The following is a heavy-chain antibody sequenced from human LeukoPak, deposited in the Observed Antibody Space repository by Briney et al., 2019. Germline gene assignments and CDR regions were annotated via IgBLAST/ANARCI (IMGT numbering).Heavy chain of an antibody. Sequence: SETLSLTCTVSGGSISSYYWSWIRQPAGKGLEWIGRIYTSGSTNYNPSLKSRVTISVDTSKNQFSLKLSSVTAADTAVYYCARVRVTSGAFDIWGQGTMVTVSS. D-gene: IGHD5-18*01. V-gene: IGHV4-4*07. CDR2: IYTSGST. CDR1: GGSISSYY. J-gene: IGHJ3*02. CDR3: ARVRVTSGAFDI.